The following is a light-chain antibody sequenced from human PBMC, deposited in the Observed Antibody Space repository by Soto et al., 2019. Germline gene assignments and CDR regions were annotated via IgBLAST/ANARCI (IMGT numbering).Light chain of an antibody. CDR1: SSNIGSNT. J-gene: IGLJ1*01. CDR3: AAWDDRLNGAL. Sequence: QSVLTQPPSASGTPGQSVTMSCSGGSSNIGSNTVSWYQHLPGTAPQLLIYSDTQRASGVADRFSGSKSGTSASLAISGLQSDDEADYYCAAWDDRLNGALFGTGTKVTV. V-gene: IGLV1-44*01. CDR2: SDT.